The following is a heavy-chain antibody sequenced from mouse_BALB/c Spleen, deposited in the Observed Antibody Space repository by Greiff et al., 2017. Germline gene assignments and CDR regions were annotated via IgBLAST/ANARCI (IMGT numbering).Heavy chain of an antibody. CDR3: IGTTDHFDY. J-gene: IGHJ2*01. CDR1: GYTFTSYY. V-gene: IGHV1S81*02. Sequence: VHLVESGAELVKPGASVKLSCKASGYTFTSYYMYWVKQRPGQGLEWIGEINPSNGGTNFNEKFKSKATLTVDKSSSTAYMQLSSLTSEDSAVYYYIGTTDHFDYWGQGTTLTVSS. D-gene: IGHD2-14*01. CDR2: INPSNGGT.